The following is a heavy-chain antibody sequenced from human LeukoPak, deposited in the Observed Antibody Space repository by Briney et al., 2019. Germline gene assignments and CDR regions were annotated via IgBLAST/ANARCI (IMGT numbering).Heavy chain of an antibody. D-gene: IGHD3-3*01. J-gene: IGHJ6*03. CDR3: ARGRRFLEWFPYYYYMDV. CDR1: GYTFTGYY. CDR2: INPNSGGT. Sequence: ASVKVSCKASGYTFTGYYMHWVRQAPGQGLEWMGWINPNSGGTNYAQKFQGRVTMTRDTSISTAYMELSRLRSDDTAVYYCARGRRFLEWFPYYYYMDVWGKGTTVTVSS. V-gene: IGHV1-2*02.